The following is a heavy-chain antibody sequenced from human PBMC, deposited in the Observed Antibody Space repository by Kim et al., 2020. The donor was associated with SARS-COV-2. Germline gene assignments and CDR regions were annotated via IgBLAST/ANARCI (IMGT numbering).Heavy chain of an antibody. V-gene: IGHV3-30*04. Sequence: GGSLRLSCAASGFTFSSYAMHWVRQAPGKGLEWVAVISYDGSNKYYADSVKGRFTISRDNSKNTLYLQMNSLRAEDTAVYYCARGDRYYDILNELFSLDYWGQGTLVTVSS. J-gene: IGHJ4*02. D-gene: IGHD3-9*01. CDR1: GFTFSSYA. CDR2: ISYDGSNK. CDR3: ARGDRYYDILNELFSLDY.